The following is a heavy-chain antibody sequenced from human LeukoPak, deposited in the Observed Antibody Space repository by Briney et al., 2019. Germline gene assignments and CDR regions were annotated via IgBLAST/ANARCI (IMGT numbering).Heavy chain of an antibody. J-gene: IGHJ4*02. CDR2: INHSGST. V-gene: IGHV4-34*01. D-gene: IGHD3-10*01. CDR3: ARHGSGTPIDY. CDR1: GGSFSGYY. Sequence: SETLSLTCAVYGGSFSGYYWSWIRQPPGKGLEWIGEINHSGSTYYNPSLKSRVTISVDTSKNQFSLKLSSVTAADTAVYYCARHGSGTPIDYWGQGTLVTVSS.